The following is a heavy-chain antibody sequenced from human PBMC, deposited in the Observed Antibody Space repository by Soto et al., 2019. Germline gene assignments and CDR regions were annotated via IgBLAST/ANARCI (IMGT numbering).Heavy chain of an antibody. J-gene: IGHJ4*02. V-gene: IGHV1-69*13. CDR1: GYTFTGYY. D-gene: IGHD6-13*01. Sequence: SVKVSCKASGYTFTGYYMRWVRQAPGQGLEWMGGIIPIFGTANYAQKFQGRVTITADESTSTAYMELSSLRSEDTAVYYCARDRDSSSWYDYWGQGTLVTVSS. CDR2: IIPIFGTA. CDR3: ARDRDSSSWYDY.